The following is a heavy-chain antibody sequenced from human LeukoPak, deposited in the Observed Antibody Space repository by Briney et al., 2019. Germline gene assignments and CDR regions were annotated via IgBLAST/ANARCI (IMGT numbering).Heavy chain of an antibody. J-gene: IGHJ4*02. V-gene: IGHV3-23*01. CDR1: GFTFSSYA. CDR2: VSGSGGST. Sequence: QTGGSLRLSCAASGFTFSSYAMRWVRQAPGKGLEWVSSVSGSGGSTYYADSVKGRFTISRDNSKNRLYLQMNSLRAEDTAVYYCAKPRAVGVNAFFDYWGQGTLVTVSS. CDR3: AKPRAVGVNAFFDY.